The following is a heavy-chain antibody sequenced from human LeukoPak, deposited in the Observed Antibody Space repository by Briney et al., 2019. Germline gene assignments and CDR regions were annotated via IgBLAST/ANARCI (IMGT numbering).Heavy chain of an antibody. CDR2: ISDRGVGT. J-gene: IGHJ6*03. D-gene: IGHD3-10*01. CDR1: GFNFNNYA. Sequence: GSLRLSCSASGFNFNNYAMTWVRQAPGKGLEWVSTISDRGVGTYYADSVKGRFTISRDNSQNALYLQMNRLGADDTALYYCAKGDTVRVVPDYYYYHMDVGGKRTTVTVSS. CDR3: AKGDTVRVVPDYYYYHMDV. V-gene: IGHV3-23*01.